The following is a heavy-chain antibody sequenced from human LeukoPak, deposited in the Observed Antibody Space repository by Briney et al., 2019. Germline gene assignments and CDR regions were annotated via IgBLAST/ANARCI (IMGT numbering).Heavy chain of an antibody. D-gene: IGHD2-21*02. CDR2: FDPEDGET. CDR3: ARCLRGGDFVAQDAFDI. J-gene: IGHJ3*02. V-gene: IGHV1-24*01. Sequence: ASVKVSCKVSGYTLTELSMHWVRQAPGKGLEWMGGFDPEDGETIYAQKFQGRVTMTEDTSTDTAYMELSSLRSEDTAVYYCARCLRGGDFVAQDAFDIWGQGTMVTVSS. CDR1: GYTLTELS.